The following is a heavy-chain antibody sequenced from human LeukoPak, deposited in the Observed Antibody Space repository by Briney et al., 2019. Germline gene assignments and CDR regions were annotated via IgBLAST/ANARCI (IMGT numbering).Heavy chain of an antibody. CDR2: ISGSGGST. J-gene: IGHJ4*02. V-gene: IGHV3-23*01. CDR3: AKDGGRITMVRGVYSGGYYFDY. D-gene: IGHD3-10*01. CDR1: GFTFSSYA. Sequence: GGSLRLSCAASGFTFSSYAMSWVRQAPGKGPEWVSAISGSGGSTYYADSVKGRFTISRDNSKNTLYLQMNSLRAEDTAVYYCAKDGGRITMVRGVYSGGYYFDYWGQGTLVTVSS.